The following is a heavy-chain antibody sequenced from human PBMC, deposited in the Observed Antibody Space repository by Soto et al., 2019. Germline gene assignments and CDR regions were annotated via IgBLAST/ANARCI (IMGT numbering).Heavy chain of an antibody. Sequence: EVQLLESGGGLVQPGGSLRLSCAASGFTFSSYAMTWVRQAPGKGLEWVSALSGSGVSTYYADSVKGRFTISRDNAKNKLNLQMTSLRAKDTAVYYCTKGGGCKDDYDSSGCYRYYCCAMDVWGKGTTVTVSS. V-gene: IGHV3-23*01. CDR1: GFTFSSYA. D-gene: IGHD3-22*01. J-gene: IGHJ6*04. CDR3: TKGGGCKDDYDSSGCYRYYCCAMDV. CDR2: LSGSGVST.